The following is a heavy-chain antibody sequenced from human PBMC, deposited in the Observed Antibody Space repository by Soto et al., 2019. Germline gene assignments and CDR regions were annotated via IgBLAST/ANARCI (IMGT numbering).Heavy chain of an antibody. V-gene: IGHV3-23*01. Sequence: PGGSLRLSCAASGFTFSSYAMSWVRQAPGKGLEWVSAISGGGGSTYYADSVKGRFTISRDNSKNTLYLQMNSLRAEDTAVYYCAKVHYRTFIVRRGSYGMDVWGQGTTVTVSS. CDR3: AKVHYRTFIVRRGSYGMDV. J-gene: IGHJ6*02. CDR1: GFTFSSYA. D-gene: IGHD3-16*02. CDR2: ISGGGGST.